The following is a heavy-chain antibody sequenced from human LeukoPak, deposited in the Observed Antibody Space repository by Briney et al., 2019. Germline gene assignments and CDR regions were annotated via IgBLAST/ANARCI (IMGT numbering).Heavy chain of an antibody. V-gene: IGHV4-38-2*02. CDR2: IYHSGKP. D-gene: IGHD3-22*01. CDR3: ARDTRYYYDSSGYFYLGFDY. CDR1: GYSISSGLY. J-gene: IGHJ4*02. Sequence: SETLSLTCAVSGYSISSGLYWAWVRQPPGKGLEWIGSIYHSGKPYYNASLKSRVSISVDTSKNPFSLNLTSMPAADTAIYYCARDTRYYYDSSGYFYLGFDYWGQGTLVTVSS.